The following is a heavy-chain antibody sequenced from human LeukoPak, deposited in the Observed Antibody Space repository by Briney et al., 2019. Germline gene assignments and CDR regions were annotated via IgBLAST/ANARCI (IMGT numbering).Heavy chain of an antibody. CDR1: VGSFSGYY. CDR2: INHSGTT. Sequence: SETLSLTCAVYVGSFSGYYWSWIRQPPGKGLEWIGEINHSGTTNYNPSLKSRVTMSVDTSKNQFSPKLNSVTAADTAVYYCARSVDVVTFGTGYYYYYLDVWGQGTPVTISS. CDR3: ARSVDVVTFGTGYYYYYLDV. J-gene: IGHJ6*03. D-gene: IGHD3-16*01. V-gene: IGHV4-34*01.